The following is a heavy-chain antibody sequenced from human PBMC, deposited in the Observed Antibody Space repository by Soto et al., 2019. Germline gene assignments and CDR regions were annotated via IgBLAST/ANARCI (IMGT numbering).Heavy chain of an antibody. CDR3: TTYGFGSPRYYYYYMDV. V-gene: IGHV3-15*01. D-gene: IGHD3-10*01. J-gene: IGHJ6*03. CDR2: IKSKTDGGTT. Sequence: EVQLVESGGGLVKPGGSLRLSCAASGFTFSNAWMSWVRQAPGKGLEWVGRIKSKTDGGTTDYDAPVQGRFTISRDDSKNTLYLQMNSLKPEDTAVYYCTTYGFGSPRYYYYYMDVWGKGTTVTVSS. CDR1: GFTFSNAW.